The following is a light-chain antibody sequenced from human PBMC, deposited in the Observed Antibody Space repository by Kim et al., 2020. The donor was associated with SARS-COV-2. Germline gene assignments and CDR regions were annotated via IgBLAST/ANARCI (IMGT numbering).Light chain of an antibody. Sequence: DIQITQSPSSVSASVGDRVTIACRASQVITNWVAWYQQKPGRAPKLLIYAASKLQSDVPSRFSGSGSGTDFTLTISSLQPEDCATYYCQQINSFPVAFGQGTKVEIK. CDR1: QVITNW. CDR2: AAS. V-gene: IGKV1-12*01. J-gene: IGKJ1*01. CDR3: QQINSFPVA.